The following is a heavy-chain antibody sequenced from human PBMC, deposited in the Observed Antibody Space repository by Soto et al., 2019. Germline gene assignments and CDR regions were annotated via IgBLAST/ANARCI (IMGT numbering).Heavy chain of an antibody. CDR2: IYRDDDK. CDR3: AHTAARGPYWETFNY. D-gene: IGHD1-26*01. Sequence: QITLKESGPTVVKPTQTLTVTCTVSGFSLLASGVGVGWFRQPPGKALEWLALIYRDDDKRYRPSLNSRVTNTKDNTKNQVVLTMTNMDPVDTATYYCAHTAARGPYWETFNYWGQGTLGTVSA. CDR1: GFSLLASGVG. V-gene: IGHV2-5*02. J-gene: IGHJ4*02.